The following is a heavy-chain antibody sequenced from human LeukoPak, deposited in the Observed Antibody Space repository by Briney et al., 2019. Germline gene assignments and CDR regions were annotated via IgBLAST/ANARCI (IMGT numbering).Heavy chain of an antibody. CDR2: IREDGSEQ. CDR1: GFTFSANH. Sequence: GGSLRLSCEASGFTFSANHMSWVRQAPGKGLEWVANIREDGSEQYYLGSVKGRFTISRDNARNSLYLQMNSLRADDAAVYYCARDPYYNTAFGAFDIWGRGTMVTVSS. CDR3: ARDPYYNTAFGAFDI. D-gene: IGHD3-10*01. V-gene: IGHV3-7*01. J-gene: IGHJ3*02.